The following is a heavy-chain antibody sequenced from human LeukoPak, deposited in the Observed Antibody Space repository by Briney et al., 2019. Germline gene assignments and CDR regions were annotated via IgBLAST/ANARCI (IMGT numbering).Heavy chain of an antibody. V-gene: IGHV3-23*01. Sequence: PGGSLRLSCAASGFTFSSYAMSWVRQAPGKVLEWVSAISGSGGSTYYADSVKGRFTISRDNSKNTLYLQMNSLRAEDTAVYYCANLGRIAAAGTNGGYWGQGTLVTVSS. CDR2: ISGSGGST. J-gene: IGHJ4*02. CDR3: ANLGRIAAAGTNGGY. CDR1: GFTFSSYA. D-gene: IGHD6-13*01.